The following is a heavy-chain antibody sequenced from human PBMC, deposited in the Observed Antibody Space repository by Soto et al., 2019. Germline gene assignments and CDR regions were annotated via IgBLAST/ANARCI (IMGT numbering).Heavy chain of an antibody. CDR1: GYTLTSYY. J-gene: IGHJ4*02. Sequence: QVQLVQSGAEVKKPGASVKGSCKASGYTLTSYYMHWVRQAPRQGLEWMGIINPSGGSTSYAQKIQGRVTITRDTSTSSVYMELCSLRAHYTAVYYYARGGTVVTPLSFDSWGPGTLVTV. CDR2: INPSGGST. D-gene: IGHD2-21*02. CDR3: ARGGTVVTPLSFDS. V-gene: IGHV1-46*01.